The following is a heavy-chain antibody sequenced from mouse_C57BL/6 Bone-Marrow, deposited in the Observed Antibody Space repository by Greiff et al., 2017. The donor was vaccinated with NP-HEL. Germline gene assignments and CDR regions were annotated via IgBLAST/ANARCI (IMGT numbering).Heavy chain of an antibody. V-gene: IGHV1-81*01. CDR1: GYTFTSYG. D-gene: IGHD4-1*01. Sequence: QVQLKQSGAELARPGASVKLSCKASGYTFTSYGISWVKQRTGQGLEWIGEIYPRSGNTYYNEKFKGKATLTADKSSSTAYMELRSLTSEDSAVYFCARDAGTGYYFDYWGQGTTL. CDR2: IYPRSGNT. CDR3: ARDAGTGYYFDY. J-gene: IGHJ2*01.